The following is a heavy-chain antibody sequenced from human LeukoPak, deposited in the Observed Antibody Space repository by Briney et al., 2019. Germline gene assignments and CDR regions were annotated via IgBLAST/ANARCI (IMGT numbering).Heavy chain of an antibody. J-gene: IGHJ3*02. CDR1: GDSFSSHY. D-gene: IGHD4-17*01. V-gene: IGHV4-59*11. CDR3: ARDLVTVTKGFDI. CDR2: ISYIGTT. Sequence: PSETLSLTCAVSGDSFSSHYWTWIRQPPGGGLGWSGYISYIGTTNYNPSLKSRVTISIDTSKNQFSLKLSSVTTADTAVYYCARDLVTVTKGFDIWGLGTMVSVSS.